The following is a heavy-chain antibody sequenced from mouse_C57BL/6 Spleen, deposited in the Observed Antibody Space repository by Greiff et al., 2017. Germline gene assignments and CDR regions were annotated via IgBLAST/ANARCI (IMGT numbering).Heavy chain of an antibody. Sequence: EVKLVESGPGLVKPSQSLSLTCSVTGYSITSGYYWNWIRQFPGNKLEWMGYISYDGSNNYNPSLKNRISITRDTSKNQFFLKLKSVTTEDTATYYCAVYYGKNWYFEVWGTGTTVTVSS. CDR2: ISYDGSN. CDR1: GYSITSGYY. V-gene: IGHV3-6*01. CDR3: AVYYGKNWYFEV. J-gene: IGHJ1*03. D-gene: IGHD2-1*01.